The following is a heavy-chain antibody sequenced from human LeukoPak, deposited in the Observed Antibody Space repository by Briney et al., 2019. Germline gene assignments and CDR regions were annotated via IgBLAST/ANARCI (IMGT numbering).Heavy chain of an antibody. CDR1: GFTFSRYW. CDR3: ARDRVMAAAGNTFDY. V-gene: IGHV3-21*01. J-gene: IGHJ4*02. D-gene: IGHD6-13*01. Sequence: GGSLRLSCAASGFTFSRYWMSWVRQAPGKGLEWVSSISSSSSYIYYADSVKGRFTISRDNAKNSLYLQMNSLRAEDTAVYYCARDRVMAAAGNTFDYWGQGTLVTVSS. CDR2: ISSSSSYI.